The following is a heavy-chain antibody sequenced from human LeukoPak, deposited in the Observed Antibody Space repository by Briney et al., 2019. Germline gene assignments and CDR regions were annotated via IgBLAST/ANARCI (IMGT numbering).Heavy chain of an antibody. D-gene: IGHD1-26*01. V-gene: IGHV3-23*01. J-gene: IGHJ4*02. CDR1: GFTFSSHA. CDR2: LIENGVTT. Sequence: QAGGSLRLSCAASGFTFSSHAMSWVRQAPGKGLEWVSGLIENGVTTYYADSVKGRFTISRDNYRNTMYLQMNSLRAEDTAVYYCVKDYQVGSSPAFGDSWGQGTLVTVSS. CDR3: VKDYQVGSSPAFGDS.